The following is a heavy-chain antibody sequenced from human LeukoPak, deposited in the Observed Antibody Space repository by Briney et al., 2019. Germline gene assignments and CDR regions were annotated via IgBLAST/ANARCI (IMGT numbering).Heavy chain of an antibody. CDR3: ARDLLFVVAGTFDP. Sequence: GASVTVSCKASGYTFINYGISWVRQAPGQGLEWMGWISAYNGNTNYAQKLQGRVTMTTDTSTSTAYMELRSLRSDDTAVYYCARDLLFVVAGTFDPWGQGTLVTVSS. CDR2: ISAYNGNT. D-gene: IGHD6-19*01. CDR1: GYTFINYG. V-gene: IGHV1-18*01. J-gene: IGHJ5*02.